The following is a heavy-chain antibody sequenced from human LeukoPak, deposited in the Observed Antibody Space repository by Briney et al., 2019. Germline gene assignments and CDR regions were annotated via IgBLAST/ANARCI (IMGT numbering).Heavy chain of an antibody. Sequence: GGSLRLSCAASGFTFTSYAMHWVRQAPGKGLEWVAVISYDGSNKYYADSVKGRFTISRDNSKNTLYVQMNSLRAEDTAAYYCARDARGSGSYYSDCWGQGTLVTVSS. V-gene: IGHV3-30-3*01. CDR1: GFTFTSYA. J-gene: IGHJ4*02. CDR2: ISYDGSNK. D-gene: IGHD1-26*01. CDR3: ARDARGSGSYYSDC.